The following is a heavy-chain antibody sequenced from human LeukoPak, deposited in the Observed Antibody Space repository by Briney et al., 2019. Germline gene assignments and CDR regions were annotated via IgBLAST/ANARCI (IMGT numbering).Heavy chain of an antibody. CDR2: IRYDGSNK. CDR3: ARSSMTMVRGQYYYYMDV. D-gene: IGHD3-10*01. V-gene: IGHV3-30*02. J-gene: IGHJ6*03. CDR1: GFTFSSYG. Sequence: GGSLRLSCAASGFTFSSYGMHWVRQAPGKGLEWVALIRYDGSNKYYADSVKGRFTISRDNSKNTLYLQMNSLRAEDTAAYYCARSSMTMVRGQYYYYMDVWGKGTTVTVSS.